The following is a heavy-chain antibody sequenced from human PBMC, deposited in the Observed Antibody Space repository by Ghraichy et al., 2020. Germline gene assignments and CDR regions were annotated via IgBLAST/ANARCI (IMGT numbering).Heavy chain of an antibody. V-gene: IGHV4-30-2*01. CDR3: ARIANGFDP. CDR1: GGSISSGDYS. Sequence: LRLSCAVSGGSISSGDYSWSWIRQPPGKGLEWIGSIHQSGSTYFNPSLESRVTISIDKPKNQLSLKLSSVTAADTAVYYCARIANGFDPWGQGTLVTVSS. CDR2: IHQSGST. J-gene: IGHJ5*02.